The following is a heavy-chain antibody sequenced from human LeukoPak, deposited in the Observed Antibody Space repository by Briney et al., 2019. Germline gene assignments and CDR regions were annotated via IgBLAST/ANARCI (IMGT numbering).Heavy chain of an antibody. Sequence: GGSLRLSCAASGFTLSSYAMSWVRQAQGKGREWVGCIKTKADGCTKDYAAPEEGRFDIAREDTKTRRYVQMNRLRTEDTAVYYSASYLDTYDFHIRRNSHIYFFDYWGQGALVTVSS. J-gene: IGHJ4*02. CDR1: GFTLSSYA. V-gene: IGHV3-15*01. D-gene: IGHD3/OR15-3a*01. CDR3: ASYLDTYDFHIRRNSHIYFFDY. CDR2: IKTKADGCTK.